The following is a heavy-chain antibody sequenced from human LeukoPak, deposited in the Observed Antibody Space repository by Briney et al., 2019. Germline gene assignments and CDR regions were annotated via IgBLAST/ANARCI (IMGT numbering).Heavy chain of an antibody. D-gene: IGHD6-19*01. CDR1: GFTFSSYG. CDR3: AKDVKYSSGWGPYYMDV. V-gene: IGHV3-30*02. CDR2: IRYDGSDK. Sequence: GGSLRLSCAASGFTFSSYGMHWVRQAPGKGLEWVAFIRYDGSDKYYAYSVKGRFTISRDNSKNTLYLKMNSLRAEDTAVYYCAKDVKYSSGWGPYYMDVWGKGTTVTISS. J-gene: IGHJ6*03.